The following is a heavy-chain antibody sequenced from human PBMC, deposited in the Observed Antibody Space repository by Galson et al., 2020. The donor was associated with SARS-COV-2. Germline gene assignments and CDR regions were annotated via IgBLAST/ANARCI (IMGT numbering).Heavy chain of an antibody. Sequence: SETLSLTCTVSACSIRTSSYYWGWIRQPPGKGREWIGSIYYSRSTYYNPSLKSRVTISVDASKNQFSLKLGSVTAADTALSYGAIDQRGAGGQGTLVTVSS. V-gene: IGHV4-39*07. J-gene: IGHJ4*02. CDR3: AIDQRGA. CDR1: ACSIRTSSYY. CDR2: IYYSRST. D-gene: IGHD1-26*01.